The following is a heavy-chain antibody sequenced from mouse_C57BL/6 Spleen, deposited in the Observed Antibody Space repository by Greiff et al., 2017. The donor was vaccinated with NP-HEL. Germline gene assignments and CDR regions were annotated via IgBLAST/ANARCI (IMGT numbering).Heavy chain of an antibody. Sequence: QVQLQQPGAELVKPGASVKFSCKASGYTFPSYWMHWVKQRPGQGLEWIGMIHPNSGSTNYNEKFKSKATLTVDKSSSTAYMQLSSLTSEDSAVYYCARRDWSYAMDYWGQGTSVTVSS. CDR2: IHPNSGST. D-gene: IGHD3-3*01. CDR1: GYTFPSYW. V-gene: IGHV1-64*01. CDR3: ARRDWSYAMDY. J-gene: IGHJ4*01.